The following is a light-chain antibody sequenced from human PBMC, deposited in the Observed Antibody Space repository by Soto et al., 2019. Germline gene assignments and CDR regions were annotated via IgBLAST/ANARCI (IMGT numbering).Light chain of an antibody. CDR3: CSYAGSSTYVV. CDR2: EGS. Sequence: QSALTQPASVSGSPGQSITISCTGTSSDVGSYNLVSWYQQHPGKAPKLMIYEGSKRPSGVSNRFSGSKSGNTAFLTLSGLQAEDEADYYCCSYAGSSTYVVFGGGTKLTVL. V-gene: IGLV2-23*01. CDR1: SSDVGSYNL. J-gene: IGLJ2*01.